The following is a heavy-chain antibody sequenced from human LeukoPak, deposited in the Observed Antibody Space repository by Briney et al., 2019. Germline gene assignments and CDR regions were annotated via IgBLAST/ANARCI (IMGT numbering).Heavy chain of an antibody. Sequence: PSQTLSLTCTVSGGSISSGSYYWSWIRQPAGTGLEWIGRIYTSGSSNYNPSLKSRVTISVDTSKNQFSLKLSSVTAADTAVYYCAREFYSSGWETYYFDYWGQGTLVTVSS. CDR2: IYTSGSS. V-gene: IGHV4-61*02. J-gene: IGHJ4*02. CDR3: AREFYSSGWETYYFDY. CDR1: GGSISSGSYY. D-gene: IGHD6-19*01.